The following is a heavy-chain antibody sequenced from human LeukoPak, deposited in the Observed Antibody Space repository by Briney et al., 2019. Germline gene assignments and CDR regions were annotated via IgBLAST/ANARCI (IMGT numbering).Heavy chain of an antibody. Sequence: PGGPLRLSCAASGFTFSSYSMHWVRQAPGKGLEWVSYISSSSGTIYYADSVKGRFTISRDNAKNSLYLQMNSLRDEDTAVYYCARAAYNAADYWGQGTLVTVSS. CDR3: ARAAYNAADY. V-gene: IGHV3-48*02. J-gene: IGHJ4*02. D-gene: IGHD5-24*01. CDR2: ISSSSGTI. CDR1: GFTFSSYS.